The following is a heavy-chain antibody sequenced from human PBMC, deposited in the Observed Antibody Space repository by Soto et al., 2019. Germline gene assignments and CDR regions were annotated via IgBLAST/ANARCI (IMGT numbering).Heavy chain of an antibody. CDR2: IQQDGSEK. V-gene: IGHV3-7*03. CDR1: GFTFTSYS. Sequence: EVQLVESGGCLVQPGGSLRLSCAVSGFTFTSYSMSWVREAPGEGLEWVANIQQDGSEKYYVDSVKGRFTISRDNAKNSLYLQMNSLRAEDTAVYYCARDLPGYCTTTDCYSYFDYWGQGTLVTVSS. D-gene: IGHD2-2*02. CDR3: ARDLPGYCTTTDCYSYFDY. J-gene: IGHJ4*02.